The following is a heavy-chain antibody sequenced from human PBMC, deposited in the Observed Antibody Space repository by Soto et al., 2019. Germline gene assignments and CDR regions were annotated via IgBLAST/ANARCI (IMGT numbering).Heavy chain of an antibody. V-gene: IGHV4-59*01. CDR3: ARDIPAPDYGDYEGDAFDI. CDR1: GGSISSYY. CDR2: IYYSGST. J-gene: IGHJ3*02. D-gene: IGHD4-17*01. Sequence: QVQLQESGPGLVKPSETLSLTCTVSGGSISSYYWSWIRQPPGKGLEWIGYIYYSGSTNYNPSLKSRVTISVDTSKNQFSLKLSSVTAADTAVYYCARDIPAPDYGDYEGDAFDIWGQGTMVTVSS.